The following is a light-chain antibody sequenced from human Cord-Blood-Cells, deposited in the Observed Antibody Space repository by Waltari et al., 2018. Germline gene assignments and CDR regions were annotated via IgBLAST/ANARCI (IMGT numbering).Light chain of an antibody. CDR2: AAS. CDR3: QQSCSTPRT. Sequence: DIQMTQSPSSLSAFVGDSVTITCRASQSSSRYLNWYQQKPGKAPKLLIYAASNLQSGVPSRFSCSGSETESTPIISSAPPADFATYYIQQSCSTPRTFGEGTNVEIK. J-gene: IGKJ1*01. CDR1: QSSSRY. V-gene: IGKV1-39*01.